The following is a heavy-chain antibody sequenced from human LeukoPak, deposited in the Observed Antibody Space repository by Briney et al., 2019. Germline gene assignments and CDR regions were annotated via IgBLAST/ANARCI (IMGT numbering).Heavy chain of an antibody. CDR2: INHSGST. V-gene: IGHV4-34*01. D-gene: IGHD2-2*03. CDR3: ARAPGYCSSTSCPFDY. CDR1: GGSISSYY. Sequence: SETLSLTCTVSGGSISSYYWGWIRQPPGKGLEWIGEINHSGSTNYNPSLKSRVTISVDTSKNQFSLKLSPVTAADTAVYYCARAPGYCSSTSCPFDYWGQGTLVTVSS. J-gene: IGHJ4*02.